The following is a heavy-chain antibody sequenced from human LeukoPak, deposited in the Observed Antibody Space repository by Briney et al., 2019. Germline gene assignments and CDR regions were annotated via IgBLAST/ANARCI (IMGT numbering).Heavy chain of an antibody. V-gene: IGHV1-69*05. CDR3: ASGSGSGNYDWFDP. D-gene: IGHD3-10*01. Sequence: SVKVSCKASGGTFSSYAISWVRQAPGQGLEWMGGIIPIFGTANYAQKFQGRVTITTDESTSTAYMELSSLRSEDTAVYYCASGSGSGNYDWFDPWGQGTLVTVSS. CDR1: GGTFSSYA. CDR2: IIPIFGTA. J-gene: IGHJ5*02.